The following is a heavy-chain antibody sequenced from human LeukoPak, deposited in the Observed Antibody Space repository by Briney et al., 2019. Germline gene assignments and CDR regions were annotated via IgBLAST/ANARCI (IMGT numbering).Heavy chain of an antibody. V-gene: IGHV4-28*05. D-gene: IGHD3-22*01. CDR1: GDSNSSSNW. J-gene: IGHJ1*01. CDR2: MYSSGSF. Sequence: SDTLSLTCAVSGDSNSSSNWWGWMRPPPGKGLEWIGYMYSSGSFYYKPSLRGRVTMSVDTSKNQFSLRLSSVTAVDTAVYYCVSGPNYYDSSGYYRAEYFQYWGQGTLVTVSS. CDR3: VSGPNYYDSSGYYRAEYFQY.